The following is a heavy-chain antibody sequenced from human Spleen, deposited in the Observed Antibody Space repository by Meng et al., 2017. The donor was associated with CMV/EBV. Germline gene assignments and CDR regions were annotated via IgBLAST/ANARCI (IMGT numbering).Heavy chain of an antibody. V-gene: IGHV4-39*07. D-gene: IGHD3-10*01. CDR3: ARQVRTGQERPVDY. CDR1: DGSISSSSYY. Sequence: SETLSLTCSVSDGSISSSSYYWGWIRQPPGKGLEWIGSIYHSGSTYSNPSLKSRLTILVDTSKNQFSLKLSSVTAADTAVYYCARQVRTGQERPVDYWGQGTLVTVSS. CDR2: IYHSGST. J-gene: IGHJ4*02.